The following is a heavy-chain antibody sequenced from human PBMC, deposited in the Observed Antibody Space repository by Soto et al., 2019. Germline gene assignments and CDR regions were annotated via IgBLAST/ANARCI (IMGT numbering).Heavy chain of an antibody. CDR2: IYYSGST. D-gene: IGHD1-20*01. J-gene: IGHJ4*02. CDR3: ARDRDNWNAFDY. Sequence: SETLSLTCTVSGVSISSGGYYWSWIRQHPGKGLEWIGYIYYSGSTYYNPSLKSRVTISVDTSKNQFSLKLSSVTAADTAVYYCARDRDNWNAFDYWGQGTLVTVSS. V-gene: IGHV4-31*03. CDR1: GVSISSGGYY.